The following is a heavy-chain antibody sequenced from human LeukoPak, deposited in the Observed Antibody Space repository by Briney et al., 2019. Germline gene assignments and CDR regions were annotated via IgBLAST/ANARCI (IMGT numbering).Heavy chain of an antibody. CDR1: EFTFSSYN. V-gene: IGHV3-48*02. J-gene: IGHJ4*02. D-gene: IGHD3-22*01. CDR2: ISSSSSPI. Sequence: GGSLRLSCAASEFTFSSYNMNRVRQAPGKGLEWLAYISSSSSPIYYADSVKGRFTISRDNAKNSLYLQMNSLRDEDTAVYYCATSGYPDYWGQGTLVTVSS. CDR3: ATSGYPDY.